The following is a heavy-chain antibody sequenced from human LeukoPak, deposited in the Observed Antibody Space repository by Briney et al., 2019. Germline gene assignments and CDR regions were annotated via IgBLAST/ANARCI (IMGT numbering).Heavy chain of an antibody. J-gene: IGHJ4*02. CDR1: GGSISSGTYY. Sequence: PSQTLSLTCTVSGGSISSGTYYWPWLRQPAGKGLEWIGRIYTSGSTNYNPSLKSRVTISVDTSKNQFSLKLSSVTAADTAVYYCAREVYIPSRKPFDYWGQGTLVTVSS. CDR3: AREVYIPSRKPFDY. CDR2: IYTSGST. V-gene: IGHV4-61*02. D-gene: IGHD1-14*01.